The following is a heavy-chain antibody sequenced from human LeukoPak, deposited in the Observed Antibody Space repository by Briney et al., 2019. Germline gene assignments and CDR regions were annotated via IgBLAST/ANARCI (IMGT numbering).Heavy chain of an antibody. CDR2: ISSSSSYI. V-gene: IGHV3-21*01. J-gene: IGHJ4*02. Sequence: KSGGSLRLSCAASGFTFSSYSMNWVRQAPGKGLEWVSSISSSSSYIYYADSVKGRFTISRDNAKNSLYLQMNSLRAEDTAVYYCAILQIVGAHKGLDFWGQGTLVTVSS. CDR3: AILQIVGAHKGLDF. D-gene: IGHD1-26*01. CDR1: GFTFSSYS.